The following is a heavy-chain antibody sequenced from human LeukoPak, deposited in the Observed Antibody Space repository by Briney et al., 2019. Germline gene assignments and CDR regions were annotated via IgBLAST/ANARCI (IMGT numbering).Heavy chain of an antibody. J-gene: IGHJ4*02. D-gene: IGHD2-15*01. V-gene: IGHV3-74*01. CDR2: INSDGSSA. CDR1: GFTFSSYW. CDR3: ARDQLYCSGGYCYKDY. Sequence: GGSLRLSCAASGFTFSSYWMHWVRQAPGKGLVWVSRINSDGSSASYADSVKGRFTISRDNAKNTLYLQMNSLRAEDTAVYYCARDQLYCSGGYCYKDYWGQGTLVTVSS.